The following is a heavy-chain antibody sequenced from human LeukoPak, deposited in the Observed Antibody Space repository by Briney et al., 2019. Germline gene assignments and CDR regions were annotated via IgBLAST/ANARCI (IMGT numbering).Heavy chain of an antibody. CDR1: GDSISSYY. CDR3: ARDLLPTMVRGAIITDNWFDP. V-gene: IGHV4-4*07. D-gene: IGHD3-10*01. J-gene: IGHJ5*02. CDR2: IYTSGST. Sequence: PSETLSLTCTVSGDSISSYYWSWIRQPAGKGLEWIGRIYTSGSTNYNPSLKSRVTMSVDTSKNQSSLKLSSVTAADTAVYYCARDLLPTMVRGAIITDNWFDPWGQGTLVTVSS.